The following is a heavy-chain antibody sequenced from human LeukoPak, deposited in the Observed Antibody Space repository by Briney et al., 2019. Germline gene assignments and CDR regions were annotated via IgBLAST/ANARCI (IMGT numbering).Heavy chain of an antibody. D-gene: IGHD6-6*01. Sequence: AETLSLTCTASGGSISSYYWSWIRQPPGKGLEWIGYIYYSGSNNYHPSLKSRVTTPVETSKNHSLLKLSTMTATDTAAYYCARVDADSSSTLEVFDYWGQGTLVTVSS. J-gene: IGHJ4*02. CDR3: ARVDADSSSTLEVFDY. V-gene: IGHV4-59*01. CDR2: IYYSGSN. CDR1: GGSISSYY.